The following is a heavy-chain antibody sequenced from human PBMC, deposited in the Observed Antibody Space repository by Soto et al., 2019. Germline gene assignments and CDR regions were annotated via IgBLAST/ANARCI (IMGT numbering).Heavy chain of an antibody. J-gene: IGHJ4*02. CDR2: TYYRSKWYS. CDR3: ARGSYYSGWV. Sequence: SHTLALTCAISGDSVPSTSAAWSWIRQSPSRGLEWLGRTYYRSKWYSDYAVSVKSRITINQDTPKNQFSLQLNSVTPEDTAVYYCARGSYYSGWVWGQGTQVTVSS. V-gene: IGHV6-1*01. D-gene: IGHD6-19*01. CDR1: GDSVPSTSAA.